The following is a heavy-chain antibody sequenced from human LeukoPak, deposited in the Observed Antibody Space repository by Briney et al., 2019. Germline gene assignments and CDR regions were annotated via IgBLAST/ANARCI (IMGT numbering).Heavy chain of an antibody. CDR1: GGSISSSSYY. CDR2: IYYSGST. V-gene: IGHV4-39*01. D-gene: IGHD3-3*01. J-gene: IGHJ4*02. Sequence: SETLSLTCTVSGGSISSSSYYWGWIRQPPGKGLERIGSIYYSGSTYYNPSLKSRVTISVDTSKNQFSLKLSSVTAADTAVYYCARAFLGLRTSRGPFDYWGQGTLVTVSS. CDR3: ARAFLGLRTSRGPFDY.